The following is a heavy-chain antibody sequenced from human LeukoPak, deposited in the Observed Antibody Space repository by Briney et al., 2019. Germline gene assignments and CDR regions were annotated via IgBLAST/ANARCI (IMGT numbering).Heavy chain of an antibody. V-gene: IGHV3-23*01. CDR3: ARDDRWLQFNN. Sequence: PGRSLRLSCAASGFTFSNYGMNWARQAPGKGLEWVSGITGSADITYYADSVKGRFTISRDNSKNTLYLQINSLRAEDTAVYFCARDDRWLQFNNWGQGTLVTVSS. D-gene: IGHD5-24*01. J-gene: IGHJ4*02. CDR2: ITGSADIT. CDR1: GFTFSNYG.